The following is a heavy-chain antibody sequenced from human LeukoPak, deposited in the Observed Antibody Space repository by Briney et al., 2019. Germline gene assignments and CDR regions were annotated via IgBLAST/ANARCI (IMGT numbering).Heavy chain of an antibody. V-gene: IGHV4-59*01. J-gene: IGHJ4*02. D-gene: IGHD2-21*02. Sequence: SETLSLTCTVSGGSISSYYWSWIRQPPGKGLEWIEYIYYSGSTNYNPSLKSRVTISVDTSKNQFSLKLSSVTAADTAVYYCARSVVVTAYFDYWGQGTLVTVSS. CDR3: ARSVVVTAYFDY. CDR2: IYYSGST. CDR1: GGSISSYY.